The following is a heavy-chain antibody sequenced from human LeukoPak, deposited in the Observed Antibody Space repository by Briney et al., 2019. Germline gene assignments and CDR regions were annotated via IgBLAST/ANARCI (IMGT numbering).Heavy chain of an antibody. CDR3: ARSYSSGLHY. CDR1: GDSVSSNSAA. Sequence: SQTLSLTCAISGDSVSSNSAACNWISQSPSRGLEWLGRTYYRSKWYNDYAISVKSRITTNPDTSNNQFSLQLNSVTPEDTAVYYCARSYSSGLHYWGQGTLVTVSS. J-gene: IGHJ4*02. CDR2: TYYRSKWYN. D-gene: IGHD6-19*01. V-gene: IGHV6-1*01.